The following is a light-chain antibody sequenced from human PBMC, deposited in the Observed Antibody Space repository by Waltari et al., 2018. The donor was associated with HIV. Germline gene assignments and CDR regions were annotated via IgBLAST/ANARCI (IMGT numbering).Light chain of an antibody. CDR1: QSILYSSKNQNF. V-gene: IGKV4-1*01. CDR3: QQYYTTPPT. J-gene: IGKJ1*01. CDR2: WAS. Sequence: DIVMTQSPHSLALSLGERATITCKSRQSILYSSKNQNFLAWYQQKPGQSPRLLIYWASNRGSGVPDRFSGGGSGTDFTLTINSLQSEDVAVYFCQQYYTTPPTFGQGTRVEI.